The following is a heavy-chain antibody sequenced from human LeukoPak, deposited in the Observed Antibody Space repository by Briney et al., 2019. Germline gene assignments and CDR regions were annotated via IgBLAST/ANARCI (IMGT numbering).Heavy chain of an antibody. Sequence: SETLSLTCAVYGGSFSGYYWSWIRQPPGKGLEWIGEIYHSGSANSNPSLKSRVIISVDTSKKQFSLKLSSVTAADTAVYYCARDGSGTKSPHDAFDIWGQGTMVTVSS. J-gene: IGHJ3*02. CDR3: ARDGSGTKSPHDAFDI. CDR1: GGSFSGYY. V-gene: IGHV4-34*01. CDR2: IYHSGSA. D-gene: IGHD3-10*01.